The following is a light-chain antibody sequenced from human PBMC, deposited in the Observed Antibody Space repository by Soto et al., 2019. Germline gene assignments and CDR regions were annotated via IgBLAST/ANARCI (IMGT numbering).Light chain of an antibody. Sequence: QLVLTQSPSASASLGASVNLTCTLSSGHSTYSIAWHQQQPGKSPRFLMRLQSDGNYFKGDGIPDRFSGSSSGTERHLSISSLQSEDEADYYCQTWGTGFELFGGGTKLTVL. V-gene: IGLV4-69*01. CDR1: SGHSTYS. J-gene: IGLJ3*02. CDR2: LQSDGNY. CDR3: QTWGTGFEL.